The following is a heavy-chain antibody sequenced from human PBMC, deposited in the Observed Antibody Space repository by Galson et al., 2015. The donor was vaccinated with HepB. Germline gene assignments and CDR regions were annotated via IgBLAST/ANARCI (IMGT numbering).Heavy chain of an antibody. CDR2: ISPSSTYI. CDR3: ARVVSYQYYFDY. CDR1: GFTFLSYN. J-gene: IGHJ4*02. Sequence: SLRLSCAASGFTFLSYNMHWVRQAPGRGLEWVSSISPSSTYIYYADSVKGRFTISRDNTQNSLYLQMNSLRADDTAVYFCARVVSYQYYFDYWGQGALVTVSS. V-gene: IGHV3-21*01. D-gene: IGHD3-10*01.